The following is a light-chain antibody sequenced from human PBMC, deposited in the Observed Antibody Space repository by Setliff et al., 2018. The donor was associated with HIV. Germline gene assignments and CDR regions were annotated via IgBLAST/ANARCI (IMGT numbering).Light chain of an antibody. J-gene: IGLJ1*01. CDR3: SSYTTSNTYV. Sequence: QSALTQPPSVSGSPGQSVTISCIGTSSDVGSYNRVSWYQQSPGTAPKLMIYEVSYRPSEVPDRFSASKSGNTASLTISGLQAEDKADYYCSSYTTSNTYVFGTGTKVTVL. CDR1: SSDVGSYNR. V-gene: IGLV2-18*02. CDR2: EVS.